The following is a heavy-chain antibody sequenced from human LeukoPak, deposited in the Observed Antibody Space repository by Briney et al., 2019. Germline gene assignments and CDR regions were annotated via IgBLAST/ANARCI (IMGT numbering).Heavy chain of an antibody. CDR2: IYSGGST. CDR1: GFIVSSNY. D-gene: IGHD6-19*01. Sequence: GGSLRLSCAASGFIVSSNYMSWVRQAPGKGLEWVSVIYSGGSTYYADSVKGRFTISRDNSKNTLYLQMNSLRAEDTAVYYCAKDRSSGWYLGTDYWGQGTLVTVSS. CDR3: AKDRSSGWYLGTDY. J-gene: IGHJ4*02. V-gene: IGHV3-66*01.